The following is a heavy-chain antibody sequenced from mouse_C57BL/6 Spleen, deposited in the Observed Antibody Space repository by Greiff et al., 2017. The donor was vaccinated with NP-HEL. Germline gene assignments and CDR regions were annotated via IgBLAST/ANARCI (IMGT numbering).Heavy chain of an antibody. CDR2: IHPNSGST. D-gene: IGHD1-1*01. V-gene: IGHV1-64*01. J-gene: IGHJ2*01. CDR3: ARSGDYYGSSLFDY. CDR1: GYTFTSYW. Sequence: QVQLKQPGAELVKPGASVKLSCKASGYTFTSYWMHWVKQRPGQGLEWIGMIHPNSGSTNYNEKFKSKATLTVDKSSSTAYMQLSSLTSEDSAGYYCARSGDYYGSSLFDYWGQGTTLTVSS.